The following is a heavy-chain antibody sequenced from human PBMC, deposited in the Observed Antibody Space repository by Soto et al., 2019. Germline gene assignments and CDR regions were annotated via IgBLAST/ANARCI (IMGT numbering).Heavy chain of an antibody. D-gene: IGHD2-15*01. CDR1: GFTFSSYS. CDR3: ARDLGYCSGTPGHWFDP. V-gene: IGHV3-48*01. J-gene: IGHJ5*02. CDR2: ISSSSSTI. Sequence: GGSLRLSCAASGFTFSSYSMNWVRQAPGKGLEWVSYISSSSSTIYYADSVKGRFTISSDNANNSLYLQMNSLRAEDTAVYYCARDLGYCSGTPGHWFDPWGQGTLVTVSS.